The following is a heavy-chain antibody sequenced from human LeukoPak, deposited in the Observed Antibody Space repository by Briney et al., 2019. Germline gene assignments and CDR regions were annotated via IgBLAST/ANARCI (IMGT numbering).Heavy chain of an antibody. CDR1: GFTFSSYG. CDR3: AKDGFYGDYSACLDY. CDR2: ISYDGSNK. D-gene: IGHD4-17*01. J-gene: IGHJ4*02. V-gene: IGHV3-30*18. Sequence: PGGSLRLSCAASGFTFSSYGMHWVRQAPGKGLEWVAVISYDGSNKYYADSVKGRFTISGDNSKNTLYPQMNSLRAEDTAVYYCAKDGFYGDYSACLDYWGQGTLVTVSS.